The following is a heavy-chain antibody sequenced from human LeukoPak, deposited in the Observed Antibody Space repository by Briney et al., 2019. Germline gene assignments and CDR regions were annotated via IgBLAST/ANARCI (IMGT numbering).Heavy chain of an antibody. CDR3: ARGVPRLYNWFVP. J-gene: IGHJ5*02. CDR2: INTNTGNP. Sequence: ASVKVSCKASGYTFTSYGISWVRQAPGQGLEWMGWINTNTGNPTYAQGFTGRFVFSLDTSVSTAYLQISSLKAEDTAVYYCARGVPRLYNWFVPWGQGTLVTVSS. CDR1: GYTFTSYG. D-gene: IGHD2-2*01. V-gene: IGHV7-4-1*02.